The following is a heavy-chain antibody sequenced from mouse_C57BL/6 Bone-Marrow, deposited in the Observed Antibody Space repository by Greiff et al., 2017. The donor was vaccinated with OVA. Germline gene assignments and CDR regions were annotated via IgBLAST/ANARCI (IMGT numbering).Heavy chain of an antibody. Sequence: VQLQESGPELVKPGASVKISCKASGYAFSSSWMNWVKQRPGKGLEWIGRIYPGDGDTNYNGKFKGKATLTADKSSSTAYMQLSSLTSEDSAVYFCAREGGYYYGSSYKAMDYWGQGTSVTVSS. CDR1: GYAFSSSW. CDR3: AREGGYYYGSSYKAMDY. V-gene: IGHV1-82*01. D-gene: IGHD1-1*01. CDR2: IYPGDGDT. J-gene: IGHJ4*01.